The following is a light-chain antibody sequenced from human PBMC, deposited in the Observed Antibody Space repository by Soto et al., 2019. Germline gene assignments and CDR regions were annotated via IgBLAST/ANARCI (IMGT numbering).Light chain of an antibody. CDR1: QSISSW. Sequence: DIPMTQSPSTLSASVGDRVTITCRASQSISSWLAWYQQKPGKAPKLLIHKASSLESGVPSSFSGSGSGTEFTLSISSLQPDDFATYYCQQYDSYPYTFGQGTKLEIK. J-gene: IGKJ2*01. CDR2: KAS. V-gene: IGKV1-5*03. CDR3: QQYDSYPYT.